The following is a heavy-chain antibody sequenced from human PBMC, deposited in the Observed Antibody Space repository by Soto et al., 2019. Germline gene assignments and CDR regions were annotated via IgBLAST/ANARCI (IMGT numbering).Heavy chain of an antibody. Sequence: PGGSLSLLCAAWGFTLRSYAVHGARRAPGKGLEWVSTINNGGGSTYYADSVKGRFAISRDNSRNTLYLQMNNLRAEDTAVYYCAKSITISPNWFDPWGQGTQVTVSS. J-gene: IGHJ5*02. CDR1: GFTLRSYA. V-gene: IGHV3-23*01. CDR2: INNGGGST. CDR3: AKSITISPNWFDP. D-gene: IGHD3-3*01.